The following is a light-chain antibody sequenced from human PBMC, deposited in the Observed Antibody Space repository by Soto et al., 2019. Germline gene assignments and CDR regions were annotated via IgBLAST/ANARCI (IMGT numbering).Light chain of an antibody. CDR1: QSVSRS. Sequence: EIVLTQSPATLSVSPGESATLSCRASQSVSRSLAWYQQKPGQAPRLLMYDASNRATGTPARFSGSGSGTDFTLTISSLESEDFAVYYCQQRGNWPEFTFGPGTKVDIK. CDR2: DAS. V-gene: IGKV3-11*01. J-gene: IGKJ3*01. CDR3: QQRGNWPEFT.